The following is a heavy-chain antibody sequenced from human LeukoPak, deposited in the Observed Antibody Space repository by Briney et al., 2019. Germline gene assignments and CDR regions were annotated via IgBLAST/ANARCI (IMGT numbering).Heavy chain of an antibody. V-gene: IGHV1-18*01. Sequence: ASVKVSCKASGYTFTSYGISWVRQAPGQGLEWMGWISAYNGNTNYAQKLQGRVTMTTDTSTSTAYMELRSLRSDDTAVYYCARDRVVTTNSFDDAFDIWGQGTMVTVSS. D-gene: IGHD4-11*01. CDR3: ARDRVVTTNSFDDAFDI. CDR1: GYTFTSYG. CDR2: ISAYNGNT. J-gene: IGHJ3*02.